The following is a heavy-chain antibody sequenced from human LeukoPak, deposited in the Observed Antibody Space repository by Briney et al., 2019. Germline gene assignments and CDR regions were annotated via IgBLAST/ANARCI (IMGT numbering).Heavy chain of an antibody. CDR1: GGSISSYY. Sequence: PSETLSHTCTVSGGSISSYYWSWIRQPPGKGLEWIGYIYYSGSTNYNPSLKSRVTISVDTSKNQFSLKLSSVTAADTAVYYCASLNVDTAMPTDYWGQGTLVTVSS. CDR2: IYYSGST. V-gene: IGHV4-59*08. D-gene: IGHD5-18*01. CDR3: ASLNVDTAMPTDY. J-gene: IGHJ4*02.